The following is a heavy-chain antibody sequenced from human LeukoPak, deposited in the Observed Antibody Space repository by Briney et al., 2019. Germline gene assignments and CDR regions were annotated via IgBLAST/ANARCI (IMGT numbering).Heavy chain of an antibody. Sequence: QPGGSLRLSCAASGFTFSSYSMNWVRQAPGKGLEWVSYISSSSSTIYYADSVKGRFTISRDNAKSSLYLQMNSLRAEDTAVYYCARENYDILTTYFDYWGQGTLVTVSS. CDR3: ARENYDILTTYFDY. CDR1: GFTFSSYS. D-gene: IGHD3-9*01. CDR2: ISSSSSTI. J-gene: IGHJ4*02. V-gene: IGHV3-48*04.